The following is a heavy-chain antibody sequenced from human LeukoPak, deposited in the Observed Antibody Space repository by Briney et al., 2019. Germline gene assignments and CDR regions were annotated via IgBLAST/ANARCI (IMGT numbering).Heavy chain of an antibody. CDR1: GGSISSSSYY. CDR3: AGHKWGIAAGGLNWFDP. V-gene: IGHV4-39*01. J-gene: IGHJ5*02. D-gene: IGHD6-13*01. Sequence: SETLSLTCTVSGGSISSSSYYWGWIRQPPGKGLEWIGSIYYSGSTYYNPSLKSRVTISVDPSKNQFPLKLSSVTAADTAVYYCAGHKWGIAAGGLNWFDPWGQGTLVTVSS. CDR2: IYYSGST.